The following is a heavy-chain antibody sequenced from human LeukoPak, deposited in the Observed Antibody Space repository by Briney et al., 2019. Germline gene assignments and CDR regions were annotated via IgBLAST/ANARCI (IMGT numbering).Heavy chain of an antibody. CDR1: GLTSSTSG. V-gene: IGHV3-21*06. J-gene: IGHJ4*02. Sequence: GGSLRLSCTASGLTSSTSGFNWVRQAPGKGLEWVASIGPTGSDRYHADSIKGRFTISRDNANNFLYLQMNSLRAEDTAVYYCATETNGRHYDYWGQGTLLTVSS. CDR3: ATETNGRHYDY. CDR2: IGPTGSDR. D-gene: IGHD1-14*01.